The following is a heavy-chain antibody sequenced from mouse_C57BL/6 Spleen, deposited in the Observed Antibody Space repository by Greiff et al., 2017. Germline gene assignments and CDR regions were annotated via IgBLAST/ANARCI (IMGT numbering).Heavy chain of an antibody. D-gene: IGHD1-1*01. J-gene: IGHJ4*01. V-gene: IGHV3-6*01. Sequence: VQLQQSGPGLVKPSQSLSLTCSVTGYSITSGYYWNWIRQFPGNKLEWMGYISYDGSNNYNPSLKNRISITRYTSKNQFFLKLNSVTTEDTSTYYCAREGVIRSYAMDYWGQGTSVTVSS. CDR3: AREGVIRSYAMDY. CDR1: GYSITSGYY. CDR2: ISYDGSN.